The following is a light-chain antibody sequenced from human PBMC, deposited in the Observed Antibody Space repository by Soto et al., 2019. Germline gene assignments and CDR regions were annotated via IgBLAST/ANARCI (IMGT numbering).Light chain of an antibody. Sequence: EIVMTQSPATLSVSPGEGATLSCRASENVDTNLAWYQHKPGQAPRLLIYGASTRAAGVPARFSGSGSGTEFTLTSSSLESEDGAVYYCQQCHKWPRITFGPGTKVDIK. CDR3: QQCHKWPRIT. CDR2: GAS. V-gene: IGKV3-15*01. J-gene: IGKJ3*01. CDR1: ENVDTN.